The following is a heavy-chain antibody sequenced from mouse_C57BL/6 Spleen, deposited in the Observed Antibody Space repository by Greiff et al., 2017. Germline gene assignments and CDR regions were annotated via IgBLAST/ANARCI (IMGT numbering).Heavy chain of an antibody. CDR3: ARSVYGSNPAWFAY. J-gene: IGHJ3*01. D-gene: IGHD1-1*01. CDR2: IYPGDGDT. V-gene: IGHV1-82*01. Sequence: QVQLQQSGPELVKPGASVKISCKASGYAFRSSWMNWVKQRPGKGLEWIGRIYPGDGDTNYNGKFKGKATLTAYKSSSTAYMQLSSLTSEDSAVYFCARSVYGSNPAWFAYWGQGTLVTVSA. CDR1: GYAFRSSW.